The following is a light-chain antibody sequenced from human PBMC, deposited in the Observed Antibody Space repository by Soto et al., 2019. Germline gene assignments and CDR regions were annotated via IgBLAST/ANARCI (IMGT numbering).Light chain of an antibody. CDR3: MQALQTPWT. V-gene: IGKV2-28*01. J-gene: IGKJ1*01. CDR2: LGS. Sequence: DIVMTQSPLSLPVTPGEPASISCRSSQSLLYINGYNYLDWYLQKPGQSPQLLIYLGSYRASGVPDRFSGTASGTDSTLKISRVEAEDVGVYYCMQALQTPWTFGQGTKVEIK. CDR1: QSLLYINGYNY.